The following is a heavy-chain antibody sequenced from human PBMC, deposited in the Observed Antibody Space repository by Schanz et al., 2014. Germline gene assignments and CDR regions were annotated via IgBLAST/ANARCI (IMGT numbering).Heavy chain of an antibody. CDR2: IIPILGIA. D-gene: IGHD2-15*01. CDR1: GGTFSTYT. J-gene: IGHJ3*02. V-gene: IGHV1-69*02. CDR3: ARGGGPEDVFDI. Sequence: QVQLVQSGAEVKKPGSSVKVSCKASGGTFSTYTISWVRQAPGQGLEWMVRIIPILGIANYAQKFQGRVTITADKSTRTAYMELSSMRSDDAAVYYCARGGGPEDVFDIWGQGTILTVSS.